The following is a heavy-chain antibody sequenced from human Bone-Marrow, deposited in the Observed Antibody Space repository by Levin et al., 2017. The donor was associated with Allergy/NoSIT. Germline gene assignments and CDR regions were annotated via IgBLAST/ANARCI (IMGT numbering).Heavy chain of an antibody. CDR3: TGGPSGVRS. Sequence: GGSLRLSCAASGFTVSNNYMSWVRQAPGKGLEWVSLIYSRGGTNYADSVKGRFTISRDSSKNTLYLQMNSLRAEDTGVYYCTGGPSGVRSWGQGTLVTVSS. CDR2: IYSRGGT. V-gene: IGHV3-53*01. CDR1: GFTVSNNY. D-gene: IGHD3-16*01. J-gene: IGHJ4*02.